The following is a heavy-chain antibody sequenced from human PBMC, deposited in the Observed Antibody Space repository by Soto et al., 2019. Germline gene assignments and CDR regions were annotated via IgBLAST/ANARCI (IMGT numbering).Heavy chain of an antibody. J-gene: IGHJ6*02. V-gene: IGHV1-46*01. Sequence: ASVKVSCKASGYTFTSYDMHWVRQAPGQGLEWMGIINPSGGSTSYAQKFQGRVTMTRDTSTSTVYMELSSLRSEDTAVYYCARSSTTRDPRYSYGMDVWGQGTTVTVSS. D-gene: IGHD1-26*01. CDR1: GYTFTSYD. CDR2: INPSGGST. CDR3: ARSSTTRDPRYSYGMDV.